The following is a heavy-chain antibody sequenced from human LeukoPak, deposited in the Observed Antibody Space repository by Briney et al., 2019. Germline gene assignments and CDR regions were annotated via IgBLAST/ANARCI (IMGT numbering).Heavy chain of an antibody. V-gene: IGHV3-15*07. CDR2: IKSKTDGGTT. J-gene: IGHJ4*02. D-gene: IGHD3-22*01. CDR1: GFTFSNAW. Sequence: NPGGSLRLSCGASGFTFSNAWMNWVRQAPGKGLEWVGRIKSKTDGGTTDYATPVKGRFTLSRDDSKDTLYLQMSSLKTEDKAVYYCTTNYYDTSGYHSFDYWGQGTLVTVSS. CDR3: TTNYYDTSGYHSFDY.